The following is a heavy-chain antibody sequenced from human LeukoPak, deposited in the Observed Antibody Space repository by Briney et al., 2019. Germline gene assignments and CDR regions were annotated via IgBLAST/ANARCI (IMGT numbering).Heavy chain of an antibody. V-gene: IGHV4-59*08. J-gene: IGHJ3*02. CDR3: ARLFGIARAGTAYAFDI. Sequence: SDTLSLTCTVSGGSISSHYWSWIRQPPAKGLEWIGYIYYSGSTNYNPSLKSRVTISVDTSKNQFSLKLSSVTAADTAVYYCARLFGIARAGTAYAFDIWGQGTMVTVSS. D-gene: IGHD6-19*01. CDR1: GGSISSHY. CDR2: IYYSGST.